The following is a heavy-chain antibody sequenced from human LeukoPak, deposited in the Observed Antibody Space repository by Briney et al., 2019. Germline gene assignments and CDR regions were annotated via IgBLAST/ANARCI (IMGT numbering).Heavy chain of an antibody. CDR1: GFTFSAYS. Sequence: GGSLRLSCAVSGFTFSAYSMNWVRQAPGKGLEWVSSISSSSSYIYYADSVKGRFTISRDNAKNSLYLQMNSLRAEDTAVYYCARDEVERRMDYWGQGTLVTVSS. D-gene: IGHD1-1*01. J-gene: IGHJ4*02. CDR2: ISSSSSYI. CDR3: ARDEVERRMDY. V-gene: IGHV3-21*01.